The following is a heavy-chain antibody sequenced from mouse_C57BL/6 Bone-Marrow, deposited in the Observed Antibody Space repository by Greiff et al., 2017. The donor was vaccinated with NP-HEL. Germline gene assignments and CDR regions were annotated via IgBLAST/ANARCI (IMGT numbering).Heavy chain of an antibody. CDR2: IRNKANGYTT. V-gene: IGHV7-3*01. Sequence: DVKLVESGGGLVQPGGSLSLSCAASGFHFTDYYMSWVRQTPGKALEWLGFIRNKANGYTTESSESVKGRFTISRDNSQSILYLQINALRAEDSATYYCASLRKTAMDYWGQGTSVTVSS. CDR3: ASLRKTAMDY. J-gene: IGHJ4*01. CDR1: GFHFTDYY.